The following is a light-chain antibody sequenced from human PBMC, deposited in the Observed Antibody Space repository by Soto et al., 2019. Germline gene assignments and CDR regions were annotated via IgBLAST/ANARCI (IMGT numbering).Light chain of an antibody. CDR2: EVS. J-gene: IGLJ3*02. CDR1: SSDVGGYNY. CDR3: SSYAGSHNLV. Sequence: QSALTQPPSASGSPGQSVTISCTGTSSDVGGYNYVSWYQQHPGKAPKLIIYEVSKRPSGVPDRFSGSKSGNTASLTVSGLQDEDEADYYCSSYAGSHNLVFGGGTKLTVL. V-gene: IGLV2-8*01.